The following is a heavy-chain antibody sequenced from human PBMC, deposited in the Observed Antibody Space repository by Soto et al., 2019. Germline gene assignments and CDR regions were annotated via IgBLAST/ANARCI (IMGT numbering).Heavy chain of an antibody. V-gene: IGHV1-46*01. D-gene: IGHD3-3*01. J-gene: IGHJ6*02. Sequence: ASVKVSCKASGYTFTSYYMHWVRQAPGQGLEWMGIINPSGGSTSYAQKFQGRVTMTRDTSTSTVYMELSSLRSEDTAVYYCARDQDVYVFWSGYYGLPSAPNYYYYGMDVWGQGTTVTVSS. CDR1: GYTFTSYY. CDR3: ARDQDVYVFWSGYYGLPSAPNYYYYGMDV. CDR2: INPSGGST.